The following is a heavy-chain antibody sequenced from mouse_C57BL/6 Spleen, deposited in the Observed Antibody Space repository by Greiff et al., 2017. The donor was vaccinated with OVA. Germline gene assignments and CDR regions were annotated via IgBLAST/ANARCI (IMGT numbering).Heavy chain of an antibody. D-gene: IGHD2-5*01. J-gene: IGHJ4*01. CDR3: ARSGDSNYERVAMDY. CDR1: GYTFTDYY. CDR2: IFPGSGST. Sequence: QVQLKQSGPELVKPGASVKISCKASGYTFTDYYINWVKQRPGQGLEWIGWIFPGSGSTYYNEKFKGKATLTVDKSSSTAYMLLSSLTSEDSAVYFCARSGDSNYERVAMDYWGQGTSVTVSS. V-gene: IGHV1-75*01.